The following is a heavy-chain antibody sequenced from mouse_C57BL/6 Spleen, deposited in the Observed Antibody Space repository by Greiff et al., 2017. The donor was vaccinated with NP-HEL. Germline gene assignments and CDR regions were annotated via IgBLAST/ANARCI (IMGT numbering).Heavy chain of an antibody. J-gene: IGHJ1*03. D-gene: IGHD1-1*01. V-gene: IGHV1-85*01. CDR1: GYTFTSYD. CDR3: ARRGYGSSYWYCDV. CDR2: IYPRDGST. Sequence: VQLQQSGPELVKPGASVKLSCKASGYTFTSYDINWVKQRPGQGLEWIGWIYPRDGSTKYNEKFKGKAKLTVDTSSSTAYMELHSLTSEYSAGYFCARRGYGSSYWYCDVWGTGTTVTVSS.